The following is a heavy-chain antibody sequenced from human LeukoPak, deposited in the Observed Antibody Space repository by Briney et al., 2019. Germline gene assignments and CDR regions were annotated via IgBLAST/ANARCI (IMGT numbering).Heavy chain of an antibody. Sequence: SETLSLTCTVSGGSISSGDYYWSWIRQPPGKGLEWIGYIYYSGSTYYNPSLKSRVTISVDTSKHQFSLKLSSVTAADTAVYYCATDPEGASYFDYWGQGILVTVSS. J-gene: IGHJ4*02. CDR1: GGSISSGDYY. D-gene: IGHD4/OR15-4a*01. V-gene: IGHV4-30-4*08. CDR3: ATDPEGASYFDY. CDR2: IYYSGST.